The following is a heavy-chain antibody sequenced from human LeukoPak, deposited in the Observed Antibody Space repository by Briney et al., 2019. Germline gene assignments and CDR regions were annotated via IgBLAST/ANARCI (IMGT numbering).Heavy chain of an antibody. J-gene: IGHJ4*02. V-gene: IGHV3-7*01. CDR3: ARDLFSGTYHEDF. D-gene: IGHD1-26*01. Sequence: GGSLRLSCVASGFTLSSYWMSWVRQAQGKGLEWVANIKFDGSATYYVDSVKGRFTISRDDAKNSLYLQMNSLRGEDTAVYYCARDLFSGTYHEDFWGQGTLVIVSS. CDR1: GFTLSSYW. CDR2: IKFDGSAT.